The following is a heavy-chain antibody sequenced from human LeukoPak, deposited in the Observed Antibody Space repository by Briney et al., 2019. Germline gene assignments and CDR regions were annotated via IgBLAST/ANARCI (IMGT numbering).Heavy chain of an antibody. CDR2: INPSGGST. D-gene: IGHD3-10*01. J-gene: IGHJ6*03. Sequence: GASLKVSCKASGYPFTNYYIHWVRQAPGQGLEWMGIINPSGGSTNYAQKFQGGVTMTRDMSTTIVYMELSSLKSEDTAVYYCARGYGSGSFYIDVWGKGTTVTVSS. CDR3: ARGYGSGSFYIDV. V-gene: IGHV1-46*01. CDR1: GYPFTNYY.